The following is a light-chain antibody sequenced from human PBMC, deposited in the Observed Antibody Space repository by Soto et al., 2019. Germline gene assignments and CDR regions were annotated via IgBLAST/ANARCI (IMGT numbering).Light chain of an antibody. CDR3: QQSYNPPLT. V-gene: IGKV1-39*01. Sequence: DIQMTQSPSSLSTSVGDRVTITCRASQNISNYLNWYQQKPGKAPKLLIYAASSLQSGVPSRFSGSGSGTDFTLTISSLQPEDFATYYCQQSYNPPLTFGGGTKVEIK. CDR2: AAS. J-gene: IGKJ4*01. CDR1: QNISNY.